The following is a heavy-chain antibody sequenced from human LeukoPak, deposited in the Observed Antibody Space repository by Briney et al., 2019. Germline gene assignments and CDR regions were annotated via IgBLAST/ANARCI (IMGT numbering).Heavy chain of an antibody. V-gene: IGHV3-30*02. CDR1: GFTFSSYS. CDR3: AKVPHSSSGWNYFDY. J-gene: IGHJ4*02. D-gene: IGHD6-19*01. Sequence: GGSLRLSCAASGFTFSSYSMNWVRQAPGKGLEWVAFIRYDGSNKYYADSVKGRFTISRDNSKNTLYLQMNSLRAEDTAVYYCAKVPHSSSGWNYFDYWGQGTLVTVSS. CDR2: IRYDGSNK.